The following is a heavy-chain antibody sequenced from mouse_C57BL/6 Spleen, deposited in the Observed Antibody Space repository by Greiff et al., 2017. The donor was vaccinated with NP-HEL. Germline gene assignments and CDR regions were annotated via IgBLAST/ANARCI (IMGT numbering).Heavy chain of an antibody. CDR3: ATMITTVDY. V-gene: IGHV1-52*01. CDR2: IDPSDSET. D-gene: IGHD2-4*01. Sequence: VQLQQPGAELVRPGSSVKLSCKASGYTFTSYWMHWVKQRPIQGLEWIGNIDPSDSETHYNQKFKDKATLTVDKSSSRACMQLSSLTSEDSAVYYCATMITTVDYWGQGTTLPVSS. J-gene: IGHJ2*01. CDR1: GYTFTSYW.